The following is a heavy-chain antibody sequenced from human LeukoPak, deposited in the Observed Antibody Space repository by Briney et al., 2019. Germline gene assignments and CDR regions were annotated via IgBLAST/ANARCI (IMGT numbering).Heavy chain of an antibody. CDR2: IYYSGRT. CDR3: ARGRIRPASFDY. J-gene: IGHJ4*02. CDR1: GGSISRYY. Sequence: SETLSLTCTVSGGSISRYYWSWIRQPPGKGLEWIGYIYYSGRTTYSPCLKSRVTISADTSKNQFSLRLSSVTAADTAVYYCARGRIRPASFDYWGQGTLVTVYS. V-gene: IGHV4-59*08. D-gene: IGHD2/OR15-2a*01.